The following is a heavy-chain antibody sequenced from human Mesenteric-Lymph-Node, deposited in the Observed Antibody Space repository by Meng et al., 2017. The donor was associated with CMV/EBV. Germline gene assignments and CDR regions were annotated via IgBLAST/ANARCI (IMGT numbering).Heavy chain of an antibody. CDR2: ISSDGSIK. V-gene: IGHV3-30*19. CDR1: GFTFSSYG. Sequence: GESLKISCAASGFTFSSYGMHWVRQAPGKGLEWVAVISSDGSIKYYADSVKGRFTLSRDNSKNTLYLQMNSLRAEDTAVYYCARVWFGELLSYYFDYWGQGTLVTVSS. J-gene: IGHJ4*02. D-gene: IGHD3-10*01. CDR3: ARVWFGELLSYYFDY.